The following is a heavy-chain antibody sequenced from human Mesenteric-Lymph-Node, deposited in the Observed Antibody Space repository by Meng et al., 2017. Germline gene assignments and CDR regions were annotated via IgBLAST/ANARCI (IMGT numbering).Heavy chain of an antibody. CDR3: ARGKQDAWELLTY. J-gene: IGHJ4*02. Sequence: QLPPQEAGPGLVKPSGPLSLTCAVPGGSISSSNWWSWVRQPPGKGLEWIGDIDGSGSTNYNPSLNSRISISLDKSKNHFSLKVNSVTAADTAVYYCARGKQDAWELLTYWGQGALVTVSS. V-gene: IGHV4-4*02. CDR1: GGSISSSNW. D-gene: IGHD1-26*01. CDR2: IDGSGST.